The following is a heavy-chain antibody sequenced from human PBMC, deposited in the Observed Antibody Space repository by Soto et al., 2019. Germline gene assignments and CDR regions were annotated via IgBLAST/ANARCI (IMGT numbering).Heavy chain of an antibody. CDR1: GFTFSSYA. V-gene: IGHV3-23*01. D-gene: IGHD6-13*01. J-gene: IGHJ4*02. CDR3: AKPHSSSWYGGPFDY. CDR2: ISGSGGST. Sequence: GGSLRLSCAASGFTFSSYAMSWVRQAPGKGLEWVSAISGSGGSTYYADSVKGRFTISRDNSKNTLYLQVNSLRAEDTAVYYCAKPHSSSWYGGPFDYWGQGTLVTVSS.